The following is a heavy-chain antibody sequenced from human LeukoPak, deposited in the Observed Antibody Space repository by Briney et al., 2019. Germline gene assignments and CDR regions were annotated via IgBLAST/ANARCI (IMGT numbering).Heavy chain of an antibody. D-gene: IGHD3-22*01. CDR3: ASAPYYYDSSTYYFDY. CDR1: GASINNNSYF. CDR2: VYYSGST. V-gene: IGHV4-39*01. Sequence: SETLSLTCTVSGASINNNSYFWGWIRQPPGKGLEWIGSVYYSGSTYRNPPLKSRVTISIDTSKNQFSLKLSSVTAADTAVYYCASAPYYYDSSTYYFDYWGQGTLVTVSS. J-gene: IGHJ4*02.